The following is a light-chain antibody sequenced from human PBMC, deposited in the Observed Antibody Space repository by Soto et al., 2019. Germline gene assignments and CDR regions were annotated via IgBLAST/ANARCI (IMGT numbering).Light chain of an antibody. J-gene: IGLJ2*01. CDR3: QSYATSSVV. CDR1: SGRIASNY. V-gene: IGLV6-57*01. Sequence: NFLLTQPHSVSESPGKTVTISCTRSSGRIASNYVQWYQQRPGSSPTPVFYGANQSPSGVPYRFSGSLDSSSTTASLTISGLKTEDEADYYCQSYATSSVVFGGGTKLTVL. CDR2: GAN.